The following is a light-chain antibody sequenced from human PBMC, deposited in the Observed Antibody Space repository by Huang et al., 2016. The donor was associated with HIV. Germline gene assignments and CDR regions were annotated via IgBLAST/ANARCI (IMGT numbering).Light chain of an antibody. CDR2: AAS. CDR3: QQTYIIPIT. CDR1: QSISSY. Sequence: DIQMTQSPFSLSASVGDRVTITCRASQSISSYLNWYQQKPAKAPKILIYAASTLQSGIPSRFSGSGAGTDFTLTITSLQPEDFATYYCQQTYIIPITFGQGTKLEIK. J-gene: IGKJ2*01. V-gene: IGKV1-39*01.